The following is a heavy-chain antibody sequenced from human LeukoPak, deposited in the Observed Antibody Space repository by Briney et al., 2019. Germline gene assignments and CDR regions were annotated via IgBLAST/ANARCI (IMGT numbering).Heavy chain of an antibody. CDR3: ARDRDSSWYPYLDQ. V-gene: IGHV3-7*03. Sequence: SGGSLRLSCVASGFSFSNFWMSWVRQAPGERPEWLTNIKQDGSQRYYVDSVRGRFNISSDNAKNSLYLQMNSLRAEDTAVYYCARDRDSSWYPYLDQWGQGTLVTVSS. CDR1: GFSFSNFW. J-gene: IGHJ4*02. CDR2: IKQDGSQR. D-gene: IGHD6-13*01.